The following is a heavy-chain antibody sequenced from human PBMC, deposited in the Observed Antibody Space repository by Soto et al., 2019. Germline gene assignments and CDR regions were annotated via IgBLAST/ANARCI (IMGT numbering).Heavy chain of an antibody. Sequence: ASVKVSCKASGYTFSVHYMHCILQSPLQGPEWLGWINANSGDTDRAPKFQDRLTMTRDTSISTAYMELSRLRSDDTAVYYCARGGALDGTSPPFNHWGQGTLVTSPQ. V-gene: IGHV1-2*02. CDR1: GYTFSVHY. D-gene: IGHD6-19*01. CDR2: INANSGDT. J-gene: IGHJ4*02. CDR3: ARGGALDGTSPPFNH.